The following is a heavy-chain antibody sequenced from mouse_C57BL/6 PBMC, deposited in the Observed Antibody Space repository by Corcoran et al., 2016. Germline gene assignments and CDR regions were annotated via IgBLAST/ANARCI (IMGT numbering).Heavy chain of an antibody. D-gene: IGHD1-1*01. CDR1: GYTFTDYY. CDR2: INPYNGGT. V-gene: IGHV1-19*01. Sequence: EVQLQQSGPVLVQPGASVKMSCKASGYTFTDYYMNWVKQSHGKSLEWIGVINPYNGGTSYNQKFKGKATLTVDKSSSTAYMELNSLTSEDSAVYYCARETTVVPGFAYWGQGTLVTVSA. CDR3: ARETTVVPGFAY. J-gene: IGHJ3*01.